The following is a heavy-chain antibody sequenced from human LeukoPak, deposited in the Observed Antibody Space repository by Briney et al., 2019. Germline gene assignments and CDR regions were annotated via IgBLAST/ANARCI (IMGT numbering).Heavy chain of an antibody. Sequence: SVKVSCKTSGYIFAHNGISWVRQAPGQGLEWMGGIIPIFGTANYAQKFQGRVTITADESTSTAYMELSSLRSEDTAVYYCASNMLWGQGTLVTVSS. CDR3: ASNML. V-gene: IGHV1-69*13. CDR1: GYIFAHNG. D-gene: IGHD2-8*01. J-gene: IGHJ4*02. CDR2: IIPIFGTA.